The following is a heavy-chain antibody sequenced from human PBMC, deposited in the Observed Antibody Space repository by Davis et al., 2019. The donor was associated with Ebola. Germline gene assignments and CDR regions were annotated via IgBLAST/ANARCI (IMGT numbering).Heavy chain of an antibody. V-gene: IGHV4-59*01. J-gene: IGHJ6*02. Sequence: SETLSLTCTVSGGSISSYYWSWIRQPPGKGLEWIGYIYYSGSTNYNPSLKSRVTISVDTSKNQFSLKLSSVTAADTAVYYCASQLMYSSGWAYYGMDVWGQGTTVTVSS. CDR2: IYYSGST. D-gene: IGHD6-19*01. CDR3: ASQLMYSSGWAYYGMDV. CDR1: GGSISSYY.